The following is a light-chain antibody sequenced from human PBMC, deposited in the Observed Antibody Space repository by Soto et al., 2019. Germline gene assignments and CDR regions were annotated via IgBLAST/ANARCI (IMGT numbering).Light chain of an antibody. CDR2: GAS. CDR3: QYCDYLPL. CDR1: HDIGTY. Sequence: DVQMTQSPSSLSASVGDRVTITCQASHDIGTYLNWYQHKPGKAPKLLIYGASNLETGVPSRFSGSGSGTDFTFTISSLQPEDIATYYCQYCDYLPLFGPGTTVDFK. V-gene: IGKV1-33*01. J-gene: IGKJ3*01.